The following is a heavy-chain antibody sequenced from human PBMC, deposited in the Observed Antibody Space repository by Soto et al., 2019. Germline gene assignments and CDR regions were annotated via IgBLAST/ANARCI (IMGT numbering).Heavy chain of an antibody. J-gene: IGHJ6*02. V-gene: IGHV3-30*18. CDR1: GFTFSSYG. CDR2: ISYDGSNK. CDR3: EKDPDGELPYYYYYGLDV. D-gene: IGHD1-26*01. Sequence: GGSLRLSCAASGFTFSSYGMHWVRQAPGKGLEWVAAISYDGSNKYYADSVKGRFTISRDNSKNTLYLQMNSLRAEDTAVYYCEKDPDGELPYYYYYGLDVWGQGTTVTVSS.